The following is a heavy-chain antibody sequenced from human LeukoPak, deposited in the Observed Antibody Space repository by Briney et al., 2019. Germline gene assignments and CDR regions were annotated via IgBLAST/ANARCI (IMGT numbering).Heavy chain of an antibody. CDR3: ARGVGRGGYYFDY. J-gene: IGHJ4*02. D-gene: IGHD3/OR15-3a*01. CDR1: GFTFSRYS. CDR2: IKGSNSNI. V-gene: IGHV3-48*02. Sequence: GGSLTLSCAASGFTFSRYSMNWVRQAPGKGLVWVSYIKGSNSNIFYADSVKGRLNISRDNAKNSLYLQMNSLTDEETAVYCRARGVGRGGYYFDYWGQGTLVSVSS.